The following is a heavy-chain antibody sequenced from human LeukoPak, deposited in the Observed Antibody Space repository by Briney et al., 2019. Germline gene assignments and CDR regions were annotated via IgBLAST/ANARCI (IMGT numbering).Heavy chain of an antibody. CDR1: GGSFSGYY. V-gene: IGHV4-34*01. Sequence: SETLSLTCAVYGGSFSGYYWSWIRQPPGKGLEWIGEINHSESTNYNPSLKSRVTISVDTSKNQFSLKLSSVTAADTAVYYCASRAMVRGVPYYYGMDVWGQGTTVTVSS. CDR3: ASRAMVRGVPYYYGMDV. J-gene: IGHJ6*02. D-gene: IGHD3-10*01. CDR2: INHSEST.